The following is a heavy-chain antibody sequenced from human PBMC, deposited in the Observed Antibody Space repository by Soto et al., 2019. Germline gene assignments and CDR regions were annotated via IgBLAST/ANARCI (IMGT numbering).Heavy chain of an antibody. CDR3: ARGSYYDILTGPRGAFDI. J-gene: IGHJ3*02. Sequence: LSLTCAVSGGAISSGGYSWSWIRQPPGKGLEWIGYIYHSGSTYYNPSLKSRVTISVDRSKNQFSLKLSSVTAADTAVYYCARGSYYDILTGPRGAFDIWGQGTMVTVSS. CDR1: GGAISSGGYS. CDR2: IYHSGST. V-gene: IGHV4-30-2*01. D-gene: IGHD3-9*01.